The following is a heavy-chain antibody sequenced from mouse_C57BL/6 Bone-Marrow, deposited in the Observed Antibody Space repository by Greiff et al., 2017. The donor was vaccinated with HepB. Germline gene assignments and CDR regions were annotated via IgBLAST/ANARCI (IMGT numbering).Heavy chain of an antibody. Sequence: VQLKQSGPGLVKPSQSLSLTCSVTGYSITSGYYWNWIRQFPGNKLEWMGYISYDGSNNYNPSLKNRISITRDTSKNQFFLKLNSVTTEDTATYYCARGDAPGNYWGQGTTLTVSS. V-gene: IGHV3-6*01. J-gene: IGHJ2*01. CDR3: ARGDAPGNY. CDR2: ISYDGSN. CDR1: GYSITSGYY.